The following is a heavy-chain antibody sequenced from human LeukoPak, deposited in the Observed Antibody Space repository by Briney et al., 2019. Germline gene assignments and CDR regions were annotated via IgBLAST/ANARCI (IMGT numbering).Heavy chain of an antibody. Sequence: GGSLRLSCAASGFTFSSYWMSWVRQTPGKGLEWVANIKPDGSEKYYVDSVKGRFTISRDNAKNSLYLQMNSLKTEDTAIYYCARLSGTYDIDYWGQGTLVTVSS. D-gene: IGHD5-12*01. CDR1: GFTFSSYW. V-gene: IGHV3-7*03. J-gene: IGHJ4*02. CDR3: ARLSGTYDIDY. CDR2: IKPDGSEK.